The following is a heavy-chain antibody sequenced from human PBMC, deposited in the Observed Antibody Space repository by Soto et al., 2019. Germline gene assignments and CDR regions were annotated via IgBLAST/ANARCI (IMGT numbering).Heavy chain of an antibody. Sequence: GGSLRLSCAASGFTFSNAWMSWVRQAPGKGLEWVGRIKSKTDGGTTDYAAPVKGRFTISRDDSKNTLYLQMNNLKNEDTTVYYCTTDPQGYCSGGSCYVDFDYWGQGTLVTVSS. CDR1: GFTFSNAW. J-gene: IGHJ4*02. D-gene: IGHD2-15*01. CDR2: IKSKTDGGTT. V-gene: IGHV3-15*01. CDR3: TTDPQGYCSGGSCYVDFDY.